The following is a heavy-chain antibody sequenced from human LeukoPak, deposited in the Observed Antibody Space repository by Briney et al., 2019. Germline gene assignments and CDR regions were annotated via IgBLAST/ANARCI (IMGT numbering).Heavy chain of an antibody. J-gene: IGHJ4*02. D-gene: IGHD6-6*01. CDR1: GGPISSDY. CDR3: ARSRYRSSSGLDFDY. CDR2: IYTSGST. V-gene: IGHV4-4*07. Sequence: SETLSLTCTVSGGPISSDYWRWIRQPAGKGLEWIGHIYTSGSTNYNPSLKSRVTISVDKSKNQFSLKLSFVTAADTAVYYCARSRYRSSSGLDFDYWGQGTLVTVSS.